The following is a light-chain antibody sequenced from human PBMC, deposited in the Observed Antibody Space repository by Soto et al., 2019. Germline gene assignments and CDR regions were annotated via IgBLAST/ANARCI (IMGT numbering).Light chain of an antibody. Sequence: QSALTQPASVSGSPGQSITISCTGTSSDVGGYNYVSWYQQNPGKAPKLMIYDVSNRPSGVSNRFSGSKSGNTASLTISGLQAEDEGDYYCSSYTGSSTLVVFGGGTKLTVL. CDR2: DVS. J-gene: IGLJ2*01. CDR3: SSYTGSSTLVV. V-gene: IGLV2-14*01. CDR1: SSDVGGYNY.